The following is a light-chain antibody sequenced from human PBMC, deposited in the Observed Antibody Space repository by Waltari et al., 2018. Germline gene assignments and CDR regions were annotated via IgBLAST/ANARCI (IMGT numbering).Light chain of an antibody. CDR1: QDISNY. Sequence: DIQMTQSPSSLSASVGDRVTITCQASQDISNYLNWYQQKPGKAPKLLIYEASNLETGVPSRFSGSGSGTDFTLTISRLQPEDIGTYYCQQYDDIPQTFGQGTKLEIK. J-gene: IGKJ2*01. CDR2: EAS. V-gene: IGKV1-33*01. CDR3: QQYDDIPQT.